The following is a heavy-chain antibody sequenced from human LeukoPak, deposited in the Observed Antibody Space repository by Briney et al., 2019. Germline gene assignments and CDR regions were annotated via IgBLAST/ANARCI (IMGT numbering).Heavy chain of an antibody. CDR1: GFTFSSYA. D-gene: IGHD6-19*01. Sequence: GGSLRLSCAASGFTFSSYAMSWVRQAPGKGLEWVSGISGSGDSTYYADSVKGRFTISRDNSKNTLYLLMNSLRAEDTAVYYCAKMPVSYSSGWSTFDYWGQGNLVTVSS. V-gene: IGHV3-23*01. CDR3: AKMPVSYSSGWSTFDY. J-gene: IGHJ4*02. CDR2: ISGSGDST.